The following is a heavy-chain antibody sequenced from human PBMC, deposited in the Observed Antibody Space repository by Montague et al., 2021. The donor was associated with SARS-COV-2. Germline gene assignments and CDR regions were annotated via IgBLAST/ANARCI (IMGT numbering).Heavy chain of an antibody. D-gene: IGHD3-10*01. CDR2: IWYDGSNK. V-gene: IGHV3-33*01. CDR3: ARSSGFGELLYSDH. J-gene: IGHJ4*02. CDR1: GFTFNKYA. Sequence: SLRLSFAASGFTFNKYAMHWVRQAPGKGLEWVAVIWYDGSNKYYVDSVEGRFTISRDNSENTLYLQMSSLRVEDTAVYYCARSSGFGELLYSDHWGRGTLVSVSS.